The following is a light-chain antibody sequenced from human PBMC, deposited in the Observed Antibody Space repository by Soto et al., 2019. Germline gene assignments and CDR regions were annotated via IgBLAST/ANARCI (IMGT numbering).Light chain of an antibody. Sequence: DIEMTQSPSSLSVSVGDRATLTCRASQGISNYLAWYQQKPGKVPKLLIYAASSLQTGVPARFSGSGSGTDFTLTISSLQPEDVAAYYCQQYNSAPWTFGGGTKVEIK. CDR1: QGISNY. J-gene: IGKJ4*01. CDR3: QQYNSAPWT. CDR2: AAS. V-gene: IGKV1-27*01.